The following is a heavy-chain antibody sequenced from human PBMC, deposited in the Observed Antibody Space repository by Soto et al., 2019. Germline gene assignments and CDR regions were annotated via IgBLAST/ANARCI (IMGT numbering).Heavy chain of an antibody. J-gene: IGHJ4*02. CDR2: IYYSGST. D-gene: IGHD6-19*01. CDR1: GGSISSYY. V-gene: IGHV4-59*01. CDR3: ASAAVAGSPYFDY. Sequence: SETLSLTCTVSGGSISSYYWSWIRQPPGKGLEWIGYIYYSGSTNYNPSLKSRVTISVDTSKNQFSLKLSSVTAADTAVYYCASAAVAGSPYFDYWGQGTPVTVSS.